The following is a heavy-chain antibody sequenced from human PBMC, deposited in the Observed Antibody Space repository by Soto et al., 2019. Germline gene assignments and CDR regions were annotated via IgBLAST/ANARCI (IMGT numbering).Heavy chain of an antibody. V-gene: IGHV3-23*01. J-gene: IGHJ4*02. CDR2: ISGSGGST. D-gene: IGHD6-6*01. CDR1: GFTFSSYA. Sequence: EVQLLESGGGLVQPGGSPRLSCAASGFTFSSYAMSWVRQAPGKGLEWVSAISGSGGSTYYADSVKGRFTISRDNSKNTLYLQMNSLRAEDTAVYYCAKDGEYSSSSSDYWGQGTLVTVSS. CDR3: AKDGEYSSSSSDY.